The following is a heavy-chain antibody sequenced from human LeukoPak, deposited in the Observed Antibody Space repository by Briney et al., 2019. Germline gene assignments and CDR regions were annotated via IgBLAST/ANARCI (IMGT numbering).Heavy chain of an antibody. Sequence: SETLSLTCTVSGGSISSSSYYWGWIRQPPGEGLEWIGSIYYSGSTYYNPSLKSRVTISVDTSKNQFSLKLSSVTAADTAVYYCAWTYYYDSSGYLELDYWGQGTLVTVSS. D-gene: IGHD3-22*01. V-gene: IGHV4-39*01. CDR3: AWTYYYDSSGYLELDY. CDR1: GGSISSSSYY. J-gene: IGHJ4*02. CDR2: IYYSGST.